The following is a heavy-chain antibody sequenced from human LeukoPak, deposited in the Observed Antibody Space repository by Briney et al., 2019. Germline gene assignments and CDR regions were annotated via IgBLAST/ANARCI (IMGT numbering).Heavy chain of an antibody. CDR1: GFTFSSYS. Sequence: TGGSLRLSCAASGFTFSSYSMNWVRQAPGKGPEWVSSISSSSSYIYYADSVKGRFTISRDNAKNSLYLQMNSLRAEDTAVYYCARAAAAAGNLFDYWGQGTLVTVSS. CDR2: ISSSSSYI. V-gene: IGHV3-21*01. D-gene: IGHD6-13*01. CDR3: ARAAAAAGNLFDY. J-gene: IGHJ4*02.